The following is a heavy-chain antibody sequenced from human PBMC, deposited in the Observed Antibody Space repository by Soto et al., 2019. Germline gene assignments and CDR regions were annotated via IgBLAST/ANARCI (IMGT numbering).Heavy chain of an antibody. Sequence: QVQLQESGPGLAKPSETVSLTCTVSGGSIRSYYWSWIRQPPGQGLEWIGHIHDSGTTYYNPSLDIRFTISVDTSTNQFSLSVTSVSAADMAVYYCTRSGTYPVSLDFWGQGTLVTVSS. CDR2: IHDSGTT. D-gene: IGHD3-10*01. CDR1: GGSIRSYY. J-gene: IGHJ4*02. V-gene: IGHV4-59*08. CDR3: TRSGTYPVSLDF.